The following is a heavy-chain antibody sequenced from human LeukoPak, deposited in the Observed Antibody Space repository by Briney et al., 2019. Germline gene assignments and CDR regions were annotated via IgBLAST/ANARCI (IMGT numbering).Heavy chain of an antibody. D-gene: IGHD3-3*01. J-gene: IGHJ6*02. CDR1: GGSISSYY. V-gene: IGHV4-59*08. CDR2: IYYSGST. CDR3: ARATDYDFWSGYYDYYYGMDV. Sequence: SETLSLTCTVSGGSISSYYWSWIRQPPGKGLEWIGYIYYSGSTNYNPSLKSRVTISVDTSKNQFSLKLSSVTAADTAVYYCARATDYDFWSGYYDYYYGMDVWGQGTTVTVSS.